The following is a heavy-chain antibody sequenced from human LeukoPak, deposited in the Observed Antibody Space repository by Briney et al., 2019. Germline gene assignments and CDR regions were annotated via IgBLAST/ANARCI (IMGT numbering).Heavy chain of an antibody. CDR3: ARADSAIGSLLLWFGELRS. V-gene: IGHV1-69*13. CDR2: IIPIFGTA. J-gene: IGHJ5*02. Sequence: ASVKVSCKASGGTFSSYAISWVRQAPGQGLEWMGGIIPIFGTANYAQKFQGRVTITADESTSTAYMELSSLRSEDTAVYYCARADSAIGSLLLWFGELRSWGQGTLVTVSS. CDR1: GGTFSSYA. D-gene: IGHD3-10*01.